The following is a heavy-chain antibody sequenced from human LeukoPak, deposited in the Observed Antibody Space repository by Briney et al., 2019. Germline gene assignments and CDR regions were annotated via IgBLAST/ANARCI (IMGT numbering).Heavy chain of an antibody. CDR1: GDSISSYY. CDR2: IYYSGSA. D-gene: IGHD1-7*01. Sequence: SETLSLTCTVSGDSISSYYWTWIRQPPGKGLQWIGYIYYSGSANYNPSLKSRVTISVDTSKNQFSLKLSSVTAADMAVYYCARDNELLLDYWGQGTLVTVSS. J-gene: IGHJ4*02. CDR3: ARDNELLLDY. V-gene: IGHV4-59*01.